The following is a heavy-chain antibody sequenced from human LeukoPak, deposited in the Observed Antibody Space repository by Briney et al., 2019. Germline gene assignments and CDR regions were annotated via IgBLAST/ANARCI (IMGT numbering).Heavy chain of an antibody. CDR3: AREKIVVVVAAPGYYYYMDV. CDR1: GGSISSYY. Sequence: SETLSLTCTVSGGSISSYYWSWIRQPAGKGLEWIGRIYTSGSTNYNPSLKSRVTISVDKSKNQFSLKLSSVTAADTAVYYSAREKIVVVVAAPGYYYYMDVWGKGTTVTVSS. V-gene: IGHV4-4*07. D-gene: IGHD2-15*01. J-gene: IGHJ6*03. CDR2: IYTSGST.